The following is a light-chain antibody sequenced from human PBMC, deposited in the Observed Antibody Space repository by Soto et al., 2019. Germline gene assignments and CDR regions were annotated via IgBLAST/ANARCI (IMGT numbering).Light chain of an antibody. CDR2: EVS. CDR1: QSLLHRDGKTY. J-gene: IGKJ1*01. CDR3: MQTKQLPLT. V-gene: IGKV2D-29*01. Sequence: IVMTQTPLSRSVTPVHPASISFKSSQSLLHRDGKTYLYWYLQRPGQPPQLLMSEVSDRFSGVPDRFSGSGSGTDFTLTISRVEAEDVGLYSCMQTKQLPLTFGPGTKVDIK.